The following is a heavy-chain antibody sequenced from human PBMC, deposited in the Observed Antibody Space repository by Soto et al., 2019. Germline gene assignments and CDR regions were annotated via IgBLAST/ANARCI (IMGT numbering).Heavy chain of an antibody. V-gene: IGHV3-7*03. J-gene: IGHJ6*02. CDR3: VIPTRSVRGMGV. D-gene: IGHD6-6*01. CDR1: GCTFSNFW. CDR2: IKGDGSVT. Sequence: GGSLRLSCAASGCTFSNFWMSWARQAPGKGLEWVANIKGDGSVTQYVASVEGRFTISRDSAKYSLYLQMNSLRVEDTALYYCVIPTRSVRGMGVWGQGTTVTVSS.